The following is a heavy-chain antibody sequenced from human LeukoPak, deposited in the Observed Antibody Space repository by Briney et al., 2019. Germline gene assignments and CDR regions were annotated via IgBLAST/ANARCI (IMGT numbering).Heavy chain of an antibody. CDR1: GFTFSTYW. Sequence: GGSLRLSCAASGFTFSTYWMSWVRQAPGKGLEWVANIKQDGSEKYYVDSVKGRFTLSRDNAKNSLYLQMNSLRAEDTAVYYCARRHSSGGLGDCFDPWGQGTLVTVSS. J-gene: IGHJ5*02. D-gene: IGHD6-19*01. V-gene: IGHV3-7*01. CDR2: IKQDGSEK. CDR3: ARRHSSGGLGDCFDP.